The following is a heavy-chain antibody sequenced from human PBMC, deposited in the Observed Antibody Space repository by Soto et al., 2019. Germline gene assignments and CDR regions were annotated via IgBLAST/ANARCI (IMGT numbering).Heavy chain of an antibody. CDR3: ARDVGYGDY. V-gene: IGHV3-7*01. CDR2: IKPDGSER. J-gene: IGHJ4*02. D-gene: IGHD5-12*01. Sequence: EVHLVESGGGLVQPGGSLRLSCAASGFTFRSYYMTWVRQAPGKGLEWVASIKPDGSERYYVDSVKGRFTISRDDAKNSLYLQMNSLRVEDTAVYYCARDVGYGDYWGQGTLVTVSS. CDR1: GFTFRSYY.